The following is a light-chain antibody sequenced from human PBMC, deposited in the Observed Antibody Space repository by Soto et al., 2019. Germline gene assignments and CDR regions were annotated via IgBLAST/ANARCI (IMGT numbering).Light chain of an antibody. Sequence: SVLTQPASVSVSPGQSITISCTGTSSDVGGYDYVSWYQQHPGKAPKLMIYDVSNRPSGVSNRFSGSKSGNTASLTISGLQAEDEADYYCSSYTSSSTLVVFGTGTKVTVL. CDR1: SSDVGGYDY. J-gene: IGLJ1*01. V-gene: IGLV2-14*01. CDR3: SSYTSSSTLVV. CDR2: DVS.